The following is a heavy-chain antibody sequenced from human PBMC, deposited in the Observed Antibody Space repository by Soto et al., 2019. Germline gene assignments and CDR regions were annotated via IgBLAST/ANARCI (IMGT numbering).Heavy chain of an antibody. V-gene: IGHV3-30-3*01. Sequence: PGGSLRLTCAASGFTFSSYAMHWVRQAPCKGLEWVAVISYDGSNKYYADSVKGRFTISRDNSKNTLYLQMNSLRAEDTAVYYFSIYVWDYDILTGYWGDYYSYGMDVLGQGTTVAVCS. J-gene: IGHJ6*02. CDR3: SIYVWDYDILTGYWGDYYSYGMDV. D-gene: IGHD3-9*01. CDR1: GFTFSSYA. CDR2: ISYDGSNK.